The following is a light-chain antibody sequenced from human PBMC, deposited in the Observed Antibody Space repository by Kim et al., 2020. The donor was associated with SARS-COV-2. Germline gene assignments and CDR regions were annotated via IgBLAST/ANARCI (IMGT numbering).Light chain of an antibody. V-gene: IGKV1-27*01. CDR2: AAT. Sequence: DIQMTQSPSSLSASVGDRVTITCRASQGISDYLAWYQQKAGKVPKFLIYAATTLHSGVPSRFSGSGSGTDFTLTISSLQPEDVATYYCQKNYSAPLTFGPGTKVDIK. CDR3: QKNYSAPLT. CDR1: QGISDY. J-gene: IGKJ3*01.